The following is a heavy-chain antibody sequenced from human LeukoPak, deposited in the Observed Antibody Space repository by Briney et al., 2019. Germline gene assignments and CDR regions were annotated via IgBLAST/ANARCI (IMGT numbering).Heavy chain of an antibody. Sequence: PGGSLRLSCAASGFTFSSFGMHWVRQAPGRGLEWVALTWSDGSEYFYPDSAKGRFTISRDNSKNTVYLQMNSLRAEDTAVYFCARDRGYCRGGRCYSNYFDLWGQGTLVTVSS. V-gene: IGHV3-33*01. CDR1: GFTFSSFG. J-gene: IGHJ4*02. CDR3: ARDRGYCRGGRCYSNYFDL. CDR2: TWSDGSEY. D-gene: IGHD2-15*01.